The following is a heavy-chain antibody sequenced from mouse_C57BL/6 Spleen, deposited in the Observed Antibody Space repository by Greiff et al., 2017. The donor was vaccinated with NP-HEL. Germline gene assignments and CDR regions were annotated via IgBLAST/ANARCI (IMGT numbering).Heavy chain of an antibody. CDR2: IYPGSGNT. CDR3: ARKTGTSYWYFDV. CDR1: GYSFTSYY. D-gene: IGHD4-1*01. V-gene: IGHV1-66*01. Sequence: QVQLQQSGPELVKPGASVKISCKASGYSFTSYYIHWVKQRPGQGLEWIGWIYPGSGNTKYNEKFKGKATLTADTSSSTAYMQLSSLTSEDSAVYYCARKTGTSYWYFDVWGTGTTVTVSS. J-gene: IGHJ1*03.